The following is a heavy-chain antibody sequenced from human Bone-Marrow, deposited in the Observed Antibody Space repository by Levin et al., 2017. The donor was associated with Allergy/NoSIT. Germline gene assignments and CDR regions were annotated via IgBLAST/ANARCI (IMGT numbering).Heavy chain of an antibody. Sequence: GGSLRLSCAASEFTLTPYSMTWVRQAPGKGLEWVSSITSTGSYIFYADSVKGRFTVSRDNAENSVFLQMNSLRDEDTALYYCARVRGQLLRGAFDVWGQGTMVIVSS. CDR2: ITSTGSYI. CDR1: EFTLTPYS. CDR3: ARVRGQLLRGAFDV. D-gene: IGHD1-26*01. J-gene: IGHJ3*01. V-gene: IGHV3-21*01.